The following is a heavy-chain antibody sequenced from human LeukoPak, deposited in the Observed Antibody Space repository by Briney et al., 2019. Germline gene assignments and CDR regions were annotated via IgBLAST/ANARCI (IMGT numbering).Heavy chain of an antibody. D-gene: IGHD2-15*01. Sequence: SETLSLTCTVSGGSISSCYWSSVRQPPGKSLERVGYIYYSGSTNYNPSLKSRVTISVDTSKNQFSLKLSSVAAADTAVYYRAIGIGYCSGGSCSYYYMDVWGKGTTVTLSS. V-gene: IGHV4-59*01. CDR1: GGSISSCY. CDR3: AIGIGYCSGGSCSYYYMDV. CDR2: IYYSGST. J-gene: IGHJ6*03.